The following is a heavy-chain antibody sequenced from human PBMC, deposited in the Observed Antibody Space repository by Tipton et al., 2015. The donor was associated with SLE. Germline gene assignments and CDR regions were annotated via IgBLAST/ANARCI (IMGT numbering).Heavy chain of an antibody. Sequence: TLSLTCTVSGGSISSYYWSWIRQPPGKGLEWIGDASYSGRPNFNPSLKSRVTVSVDTSKNQFSLRLSSVTAADSAVYYCARADCSYFYYFIDYWGKGTTVTVSS. D-gene: IGHD2-15*01. CDR2: ASYSGRP. J-gene: IGHJ6*03. CDR1: GGSISSYY. V-gene: IGHV4-59*01. CDR3: ARADCSYFYYFIDY.